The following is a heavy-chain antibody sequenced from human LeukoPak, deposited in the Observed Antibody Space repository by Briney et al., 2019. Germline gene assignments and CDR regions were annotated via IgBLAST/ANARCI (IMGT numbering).Heavy chain of an antibody. CDR3: ASRGSITMVRGVMDY. J-gene: IGHJ4*02. CDR1: GASISSSTYF. Sequence: SETLSLTCSVSGASISSSTYFWSWIRQPPGKGLEWIGSIYFSGSTYYNPSLKSRVTISMDTSNNQFSLKLNSVTAADTAVYYCASRGSITMVRGVMDYWGQGTLVTVSS. D-gene: IGHD3-10*01. CDR2: IYFSGST. V-gene: IGHV4-39*01.